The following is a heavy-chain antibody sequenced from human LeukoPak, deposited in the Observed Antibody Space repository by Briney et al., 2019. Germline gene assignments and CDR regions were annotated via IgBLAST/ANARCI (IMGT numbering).Heavy chain of an antibody. V-gene: IGHV3-23*01. D-gene: IGHD2-15*01. CDR2: ISGSGGST. Sequence: GGTLRLSCAASGFTFSSYGMSWVRQAPGKGLEWVSAISGSGGSTYYADSVKGRFTISRDNSKNTLYLQMNSLRAEDTAVYYCARRAGSYSHSYDYWGQGTLVTVSS. J-gene: IGHJ4*02. CDR1: GFTFSSYG. CDR3: ARRAGSYSHSYDY.